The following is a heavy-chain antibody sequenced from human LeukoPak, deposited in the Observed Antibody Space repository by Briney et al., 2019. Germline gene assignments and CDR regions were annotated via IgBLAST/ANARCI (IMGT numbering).Heavy chain of an antibody. Sequence: GGSLRLSCVASGFTFSSYAMTWVRQAPGKGLEWVSAIGGSGAGTYYADSVKGRFTISRDNSKNTLYLQMNSLRAEDTAVYYCAKDYYDILTGYPGGYFDYWGQGTLVTVSS. D-gene: IGHD3-9*01. CDR1: GFTFSSYA. J-gene: IGHJ4*02. V-gene: IGHV3-23*01. CDR2: IGGSGAGT. CDR3: AKDYYDILTGYPGGYFDY.